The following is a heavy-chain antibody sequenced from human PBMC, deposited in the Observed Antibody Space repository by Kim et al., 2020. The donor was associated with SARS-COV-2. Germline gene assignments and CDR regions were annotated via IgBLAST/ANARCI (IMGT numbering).Heavy chain of an antibody. CDR3: ARDRITMVRGDQSDGMDV. J-gene: IGHJ6*02. V-gene: IGHV4-59*13. D-gene: IGHD3-10*01. Sequence: SETLSLTCTVSGGSISSYYWSWIRQPPGKGLEWIGYIYYSGSTNYNPSLKSRVTISVDTSKNQFSLKLSSVTAADTAVYYCARDRITMVRGDQSDGMDVWGQGTTVTVSS. CDR2: IYYSGST. CDR1: GGSISSYY.